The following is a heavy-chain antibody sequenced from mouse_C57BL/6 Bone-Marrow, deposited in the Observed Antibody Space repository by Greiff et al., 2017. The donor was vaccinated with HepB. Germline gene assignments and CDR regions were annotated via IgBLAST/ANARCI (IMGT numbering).Heavy chain of an antibody. D-gene: IGHD2-3*01. CDR2: INPNNGGT. Sequence: EVQLQQSGPELVKPGASVKISCKASGYTFTDYYMNWVKQSHGKSLEWIGDINPNNGGTSYNQKFKGKATLTVDKSSSTAYMELRSLTSEDSAVYYCARGGWLPLYWYFDVWGTGTTVTVSS. J-gene: IGHJ1*03. CDR1: GYTFTDYY. CDR3: ARGGWLPLYWYFDV. V-gene: IGHV1-26*01.